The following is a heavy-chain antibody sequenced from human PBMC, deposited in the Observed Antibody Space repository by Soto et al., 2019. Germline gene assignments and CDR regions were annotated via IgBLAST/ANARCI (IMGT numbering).Heavy chain of an antibody. CDR2: IIPIFGTP. CDR1: GGTFSNKV. J-gene: IGHJ4*02. V-gene: IGHV1-69*01. D-gene: IGHD6-19*01. CDR3: ARPTTTQWLGLFDY. Sequence: QVHLVQSGAEVRKPGASVTVSCKASGGTFSNKVVSWVRQAPGQGLEWMGGIIPIFGTPNYAQKLQGRVTITADESTRTDYMKLSSLRSEDKAVYYCARPTTTQWLGLFDYWGQGTLVTVSS.